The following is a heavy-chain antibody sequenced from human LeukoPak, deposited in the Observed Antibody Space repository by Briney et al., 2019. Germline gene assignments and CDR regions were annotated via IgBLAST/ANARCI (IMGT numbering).Heavy chain of an antibody. Sequence: PGGSLRLSCTVSGFTFSSYSMPWVRQTPGKGLQWVSYISSTSYTIYYADSVRGRFTISRDNAKSSLYLQMNSLRAEDTGVYFCARAPCGGDCYSVLDPWGQGTLVTVSS. CDR3: ARAPCGGDCYSVLDP. CDR2: ISSTSYTI. V-gene: IGHV3-48*04. CDR1: GFTFSSYS. D-gene: IGHD2-21*02. J-gene: IGHJ5*02.